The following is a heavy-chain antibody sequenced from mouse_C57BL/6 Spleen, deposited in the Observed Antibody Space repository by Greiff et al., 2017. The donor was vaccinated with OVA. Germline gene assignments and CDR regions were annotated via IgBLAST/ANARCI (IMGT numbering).Heavy chain of an antibody. CDR3: VRGYYGSSYVGGAMDY. J-gene: IGHJ4*01. D-gene: IGHD1-1*01. Sequence: EVKLVESGGGLVQPKGSLKLSCAASGFTFNTYAMHWVRQAPGKGLGWVARIRSKSSNYATYYADSVKDRFTISRDDSQSMLYLQMNNLKTEDTAMYYCVRGYYGSSYVGGAMDYWGQGTSVTVSS. CDR2: IRSKSSNYAT. CDR1: GFTFNTYA. V-gene: IGHV10-3*01.